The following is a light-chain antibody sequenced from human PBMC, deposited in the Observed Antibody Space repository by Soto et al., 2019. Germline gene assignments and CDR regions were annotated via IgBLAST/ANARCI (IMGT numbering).Light chain of an antibody. J-gene: IGKJ5*01. CDR1: QSIPRSY. CDR3: HQYAWSPLT. Sequence: EIVLTQSPGTLSLSPGERATLSCRASQSIPRSYLAWSQQTPGQAPRLLIYDASSRATGIPDRFSGSEAGTDFTLTISSLESEDFAVYYCHQYAWSPLTFGQGTRLEIK. CDR2: DAS. V-gene: IGKV3-20*01.